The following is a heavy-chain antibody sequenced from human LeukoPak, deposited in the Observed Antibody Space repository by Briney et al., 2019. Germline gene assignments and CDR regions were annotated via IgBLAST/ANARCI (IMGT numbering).Heavy chain of an antibody. V-gene: IGHV1-2*02. J-gene: IGHJ4*02. CDR1: GYTFTGYY. CDR2: INPNSGGT. Sequence: GASVKVSCKASGYTFTGYYMHWVRQAPGQGLEWMGWINPNSGGTNYAQKFQGRVTMTRDMSTSTVYMELSSLRSEDTAVYYCARDMYYYDSSGYFDYWGQGTLVTVSS. CDR3: ARDMYYYDSSGYFDY. D-gene: IGHD3-22*01.